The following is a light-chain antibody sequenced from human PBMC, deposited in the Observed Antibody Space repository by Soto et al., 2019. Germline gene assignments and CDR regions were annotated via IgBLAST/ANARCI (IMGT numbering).Light chain of an antibody. J-gene: IGLJ2*01. V-gene: IGLV3-21*01. Sequence: SYELTQPPSVSVAPGATARISCGGNNIGSKGVHWYQQKPGQAPVLVIYSDTDLPPVITERFSGSNSANMATLTISRVEAGDEADYYCQVWDSGSAHVLFGGGTKLTVL. CDR3: QVWDSGSAHVL. CDR1: NIGSKG. CDR2: SDT.